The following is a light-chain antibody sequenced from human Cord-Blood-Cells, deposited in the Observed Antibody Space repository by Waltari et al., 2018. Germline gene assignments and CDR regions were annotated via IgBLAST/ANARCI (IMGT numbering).Light chain of an antibody. Sequence: QSALTQPASVSGSPGQSITISCTATSSDDGGDNSVAWYQQHPGKAPKPMLYDVSNRPAGVSNRFSGSKSGNTSSLTISGLQAEDEADYYSSSYTSSSTVVFGGGTKLTVL. CDR3: SSYTSSSTVV. J-gene: IGLJ2*01. CDR1: SSDDGGDNS. CDR2: DVS. V-gene: IGLV2-14*01.